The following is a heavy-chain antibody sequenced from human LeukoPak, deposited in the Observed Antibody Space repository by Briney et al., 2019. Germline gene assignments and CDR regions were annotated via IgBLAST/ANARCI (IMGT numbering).Heavy chain of an antibody. Sequence: SGPTLVKPTQTLTLTCTFSGFSLSTSGVGVGWIRQPPGKALEWLALIYWDDDKRYSPSLKSRLTITKDTSKNQVVLTMTNMDPVDTATYYCAHRYHNYDSSGYSDYWGQGTLVTVSS. J-gene: IGHJ4*02. CDR1: GFSLSTSGVG. CDR3: AHRYHNYDSSGYSDY. V-gene: IGHV2-5*02. CDR2: IYWDDDK. D-gene: IGHD3-22*01.